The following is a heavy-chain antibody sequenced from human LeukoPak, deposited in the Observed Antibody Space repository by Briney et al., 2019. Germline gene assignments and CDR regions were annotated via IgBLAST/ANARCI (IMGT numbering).Heavy chain of an antibody. CDR2: ISSSSSYI. CDR1: GFTFSSYS. Sequence: EGSLRLSRAASGFTFSSYSMNWVRQAPGKGLEWVSSISSSSSYIYYADSVKGRFTISRDNAKNSLYLQMNSLRAEDTAVYYCARDEYYYDSSLYFQHWGQGTLVTVSS. CDR3: ARDEYYYDSSLYFQH. D-gene: IGHD3-22*01. J-gene: IGHJ1*01. V-gene: IGHV3-21*01.